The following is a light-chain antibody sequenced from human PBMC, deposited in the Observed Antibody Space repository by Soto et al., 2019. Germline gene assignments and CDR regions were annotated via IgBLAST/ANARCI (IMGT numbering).Light chain of an antibody. CDR2: DVS. V-gene: IGLV2-23*02. CDR3: CSYAGSQTWV. J-gene: IGLJ3*02. Sequence: QSALTQPASVSGSPGQSITISCTGTSSDVGSYNYVSWYQQHPGKAPKLLIYDVSNRPSGVSDRFSASKSGNTASLTISGLQAEDESDYYCCSYAGSQTWVFGGGTKLTVL. CDR1: SSDVGSYNY.